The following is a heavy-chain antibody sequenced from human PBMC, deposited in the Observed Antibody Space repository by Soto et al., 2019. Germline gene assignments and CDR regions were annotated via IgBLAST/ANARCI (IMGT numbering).Heavy chain of an antibody. D-gene: IGHD3-22*01. V-gene: IGHV3-53*03. CDR3: ARGDYYDSSGPFSDAFDI. J-gene: IGHJ3*02. Sequence: GGSLRLSCAASGFTVSNSYMTWVRQAPGKGLEWVSIIYSGGSTYNANSVEGRFTISRDNSKNTLFLQMNSLRAEDTAVYYCARGDYYDSSGPFSDAFDIWGQGTMVTVSS. CDR1: GFTVSNSY. CDR2: IYSGGST.